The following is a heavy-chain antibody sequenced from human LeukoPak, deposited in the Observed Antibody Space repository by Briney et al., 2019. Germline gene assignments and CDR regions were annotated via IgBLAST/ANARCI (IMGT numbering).Heavy chain of an antibody. CDR3: ARDCSGGSCYSGWGYYYGMDV. Sequence: GGSLRLSCAASGFTVSSNYMNWVRQAPGKGLEWVSVIYSGGGTYYADSVKGRFTISRDNSKNTLYLQMNSLRAEDTAVYSCARDCSGGSCYSGWGYYYGMDVWGHGTTVTVSS. CDR2: IYSGGGT. V-gene: IGHV3-53*01. D-gene: IGHD2-15*01. J-gene: IGHJ6*02. CDR1: GFTVSSNY.